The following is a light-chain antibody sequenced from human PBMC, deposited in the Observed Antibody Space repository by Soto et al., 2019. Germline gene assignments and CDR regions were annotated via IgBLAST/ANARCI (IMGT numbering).Light chain of an antibody. V-gene: IGKV3-15*01. CDR3: QQYNNWPPLT. Sequence: EIVMTQSPATLSVSPGERATLSCRASQSVSSNVAWYQQKPGQTPRLLIYGASTRAIGIPARFSGSGSGTEFTLTISSLQSEDFAVYYCQQYNNWPPLTFGGGTKVDIK. CDR1: QSVSSN. CDR2: GAS. J-gene: IGKJ4*01.